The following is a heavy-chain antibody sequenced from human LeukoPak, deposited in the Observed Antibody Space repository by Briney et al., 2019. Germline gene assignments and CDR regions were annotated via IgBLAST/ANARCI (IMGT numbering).Heavy chain of an antibody. CDR2: INHSGST. D-gene: IGHD6-13*01. CDR3: ARVEQQLVRSRYDY. J-gene: IGHJ4*02. Sequence: SETLSLTCAVYGGSFSGYYWSWIRQPPGKGLEWIGEINHSGSTNYNPSLKSRVTISVDTSKNQFSLKLSSVTAADTAVYYCARVEQQLVRSRYDYWGQGTLVAVSS. V-gene: IGHV4-34*01. CDR1: GGSFSGYY.